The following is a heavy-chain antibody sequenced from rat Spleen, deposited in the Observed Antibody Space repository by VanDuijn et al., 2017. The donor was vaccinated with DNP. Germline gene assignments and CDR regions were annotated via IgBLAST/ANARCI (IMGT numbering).Heavy chain of an antibody. CDR1: GYSITSNY. Sequence: EVLLQESGPGLVKSSQSLSLTCSVTGYSITSNYWAWIRKFPGNKMEWTGYISYSGSTRYNPSLKSRIYITRDTSKNQFFLQLNSVTTEDTATYYCARWTMAFDYWGQGVMVTVSS. V-gene: IGHV3-1*01. CDR2: ISYSGST. J-gene: IGHJ2*01. D-gene: IGHD1-3*01. CDR3: ARWTMAFDY.